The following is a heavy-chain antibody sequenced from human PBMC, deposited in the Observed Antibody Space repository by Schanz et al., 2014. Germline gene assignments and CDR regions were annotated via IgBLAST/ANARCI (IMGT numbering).Heavy chain of an antibody. V-gene: IGHV3-23*04. CDR2: ISGSGVST. Sequence: EVQLVESGGGVVQPGRSLRLSCAASGITLSGYGLHWVRQAPGKGLEWISAISGSGVSTHYADSVKGRFTISRDNSKSTLYLQVNSLRTEDTAVYYCARQPGRITVSGVVSNWFDPWGQGTLXTVSS. CDR1: GITLSGYG. J-gene: IGHJ5*02. CDR3: ARQPGRITVSGVVSNWFDP. D-gene: IGHD3-3*01.